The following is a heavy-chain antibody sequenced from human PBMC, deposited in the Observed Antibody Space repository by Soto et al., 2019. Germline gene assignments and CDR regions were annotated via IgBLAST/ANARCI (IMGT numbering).Heavy chain of an antibody. J-gene: IGHJ6*02. V-gene: IGHV1-46*01. CDR3: AILATVVTPSDV. CDR1: GYTFTSYY. CDR2: INPSGGST. D-gene: IGHD4-17*01. Sequence: ASVKVSCKASGYTFTSYYMHWVRQAPGQGLEWMGIINPSGGSTSYAQKYQGRVTMTRDTSTSTVYMELSSLRSEDTAVYYCAILATVVTPSDVWGQGTTVTVSS.